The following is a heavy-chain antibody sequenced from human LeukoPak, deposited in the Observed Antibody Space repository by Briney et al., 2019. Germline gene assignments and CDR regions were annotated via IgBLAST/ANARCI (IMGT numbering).Heavy chain of an antibody. CDR2: ISGSGGST. CDR1: GFTFSSYA. Sequence: GGSQRLSCAASGFTFSSYAMSWVRQAPGKGLEWVSAISGSGGSTYYADSVKGRFTISRDNSKNSLYLQMNSLRAEDTALYYCAKADCSGGSCLFDYWGQGTLVTVSS. CDR3: AKADCSGGSCLFDY. J-gene: IGHJ4*02. V-gene: IGHV3-23*01. D-gene: IGHD2-15*01.